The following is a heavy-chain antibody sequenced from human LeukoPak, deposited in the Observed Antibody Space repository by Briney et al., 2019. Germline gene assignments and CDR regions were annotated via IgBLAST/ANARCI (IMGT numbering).Heavy chain of an antibody. D-gene: IGHD6-19*01. J-gene: IGHJ4*02. CDR1: GFTFSNAW. CDR2: IKSKTDGGTT. V-gene: IGHV3-15*01. Sequence: GGSLRLSCAASGFTFSNAWMSWVRQAPGKGLEWVGRIKSKTDGGTTDYAAPVKGRFTISRDDSKNTLYLQMNSLRDEDTAVYYCARDSYRWYSSGDWGQGTLVTVSS. CDR3: ARDSYRWYSSGD.